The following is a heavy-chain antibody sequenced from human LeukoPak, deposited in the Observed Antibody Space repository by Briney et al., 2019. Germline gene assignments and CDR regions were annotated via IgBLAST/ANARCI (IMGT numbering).Heavy chain of an antibody. J-gene: IGHJ3*02. CDR3: ARTYEFGRGPPGDAFDN. CDR1: GFTFSSYS. Sequence: PGGSLRLSCAASGFTFSSYSMNWVRQAPGKGLEWVSYISSSSGTIYYADSVQGRFTISRDNAKESVFLQMNSLRVDDTAVYYCARTYEFGRGPPGDAFDNWGPGTWVTVSS. D-gene: IGHD3-3*01. V-gene: IGHV3-48*01. CDR2: ISSSSGTI.